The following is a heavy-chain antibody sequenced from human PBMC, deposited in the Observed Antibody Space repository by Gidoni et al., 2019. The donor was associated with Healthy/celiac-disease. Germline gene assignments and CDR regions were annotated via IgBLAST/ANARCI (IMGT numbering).Heavy chain of an antibody. J-gene: IGHJ4*02. Sequence: EVQLVESGGGVVQPGGSLRLSCAASGFTFSSYWMHWVRQAPGKGLVGVSRITSDGSSTSYADSVKGRFTISRDNAKNPLYLQMNSLRAEDTAVYYCALQRCSSSWYGIRYWGQGTLVTVSS. CDR3: ALQRCSSSWYGIRY. V-gene: IGHV3-74*01. D-gene: IGHD6-13*01. CDR1: GFTFSSYW. CDR2: ITSDGSST.